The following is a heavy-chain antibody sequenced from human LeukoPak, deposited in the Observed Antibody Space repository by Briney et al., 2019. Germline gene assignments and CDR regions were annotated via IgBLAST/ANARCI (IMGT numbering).Heavy chain of an antibody. CDR2: IRYDGSNK. Sequence: PGGSLRLSCAAPGFTFSSYGVHWVRQAPGKGLEWVAFIRYDGSNKYYADSVKGRFTISRDNSKNTLYLQMNSLRAEDTAVYYCAKDRLELYFDYWGQGTLVTVSS. J-gene: IGHJ4*02. CDR3: AKDRLELYFDY. V-gene: IGHV3-30*02. CDR1: GFTFSSYG. D-gene: IGHD1-7*01.